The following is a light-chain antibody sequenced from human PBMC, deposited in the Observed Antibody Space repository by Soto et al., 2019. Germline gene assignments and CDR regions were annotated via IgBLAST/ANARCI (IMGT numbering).Light chain of an antibody. J-gene: IGLJ1*01. CDR2: EVT. CDR3: SSYAGSYTLYV. CDR1: SSDVGTYDD. V-gene: IGLV2-14*01. Sequence: QSALTQPASVSASPGQSITISCTGTSSDVGTYDDVSWYRQHPGKGPKLLIYEVTNRPSGVSNRFSGSKSGNTASLTISGLQAEDEADYFCSSYAGSYTLYVFGTGTKLTVL.